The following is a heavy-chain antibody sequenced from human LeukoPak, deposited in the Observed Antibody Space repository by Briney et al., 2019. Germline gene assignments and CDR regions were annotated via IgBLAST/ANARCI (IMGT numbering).Heavy chain of an antibody. CDR1: GFTFSRHG. CDR3: ARDRAWNYFDY. V-gene: IGHV3-30*03. CDR2: ISNDGSRK. Sequence: GGSLRPSCAPSGFTFSRHGMHWVRQAPGKGLEWVAIISNDGSRKYYAHSVEGRFTISRDNSQNTLYLQMDGLRAEDTAVYYCARDRAWNYFDYWGQGTLVTVSS. D-gene: IGHD3-3*01. J-gene: IGHJ4*02.